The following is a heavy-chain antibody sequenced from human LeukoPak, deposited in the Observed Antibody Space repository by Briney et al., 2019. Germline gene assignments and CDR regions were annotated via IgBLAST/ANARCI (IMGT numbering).Heavy chain of an antibody. CDR3: ARDRYCSGGSCYGTDFDY. J-gene: IGHJ4*02. CDR2: IKHDGTDK. D-gene: IGHD2-15*01. CDR1: GFTFRNYA. V-gene: IGHV3-7*01. Sequence: GGSLRLSCAASGFTFRNYAMHWVRQAPGKGLEWVANIKHDGTDKYYVDSVKGRFTISRDNAKNSLFLQMNSLRAEDTAVYYCARDRYCSGGSCYGTDFDYWGQGTLVTVSS.